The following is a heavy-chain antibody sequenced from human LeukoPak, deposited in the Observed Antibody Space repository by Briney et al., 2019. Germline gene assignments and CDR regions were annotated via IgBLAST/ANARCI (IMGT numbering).Heavy chain of an antibody. Sequence: PGGSLRLSCAASGFTFSSYGMHWVRQAPGKGLEWVAVIWYDGSNKYYADSVKGRFTISRDNSKNTLYLQMNSLRAEDTAVYYCARDLGEQWLVREGPDYWGQGTLVTVSS. CDR1: GFTFSSYG. D-gene: IGHD6-19*01. CDR2: IWYDGSNK. J-gene: IGHJ4*02. CDR3: ARDLGEQWLVREGPDY. V-gene: IGHV3-33*08.